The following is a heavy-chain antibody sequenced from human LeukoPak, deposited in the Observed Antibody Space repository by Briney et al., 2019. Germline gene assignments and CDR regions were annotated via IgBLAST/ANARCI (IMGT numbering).Heavy chain of an antibody. CDR3: AKPFKKGQWLAPIDY. V-gene: IGHV3-23*01. CDR1: GFTFSSYA. J-gene: IGHJ4*02. D-gene: IGHD6-19*01. CDR2: ISGSGGST. Sequence: GGSLRLSCAASGFTFSSYAMSWVRQAPGKGLEWVSAISGSGGSTYYADSVKGRFTISRDNSKNTLYLQMNSLRAEDTAVYYCAKPFKKGQWLAPIDYWGQGTLVTVSS.